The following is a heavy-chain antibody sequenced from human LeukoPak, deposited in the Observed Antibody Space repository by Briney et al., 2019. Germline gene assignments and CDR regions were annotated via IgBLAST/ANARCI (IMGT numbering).Heavy chain of an antibody. J-gene: IGHJ3*02. Sequence: SETLSLTCTVSGGSVSSGSYYWSWIRQPPGKGLEWIGYIYYSGSTNYNPSLKSRVTISVDTSKNQFSLKLSSVTAADTAVYYCARLSYCSSTSCYRDAFDIWGQGTMVTVSS. V-gene: IGHV4-61*01. CDR3: ARLSYCSSTSCYRDAFDI. D-gene: IGHD2-2*01. CDR1: GGSVSSGSYY. CDR2: IYYSGST.